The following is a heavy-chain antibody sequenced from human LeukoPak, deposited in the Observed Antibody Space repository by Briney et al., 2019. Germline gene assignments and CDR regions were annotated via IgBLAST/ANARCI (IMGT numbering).Heavy chain of an antibody. CDR3: ARQGELLWFGELPNYYYMDV. D-gene: IGHD3-10*01. CDR1: GFTFSSYW. V-gene: IGHV3-7*01. J-gene: IGHJ6*03. CDR2: IKQDGSEK. Sequence: GGSLRLSCAASGFTFSSYWMSWVRQAPGKGLEWVANIKQDGSEKYYLDSVKGRITISRDNAKNSVYLQMSSLRAEDTAVYYCARQGELLWFGELPNYYYMDVWGKGTTVTISS.